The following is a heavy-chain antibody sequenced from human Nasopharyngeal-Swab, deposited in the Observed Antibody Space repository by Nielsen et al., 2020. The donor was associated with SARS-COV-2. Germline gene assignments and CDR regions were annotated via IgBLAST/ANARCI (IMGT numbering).Heavy chain of an antibody. V-gene: IGHV3-23*01. J-gene: IGHJ6*03. D-gene: IGHD3-10*01. CDR1: GFTFSSYA. CDR3: AKASGYIGELLYYYYYMDV. CDR2: ISGSGGST. Sequence: ETLSLTCAASGFTFSSYAMSWVRQAPGKGLEWVSAISGSGGSTYYADSVKGRFTISRDNSKNTLYLQMNSLRAEDTAVYYCAKASGYIGELLYYYYYMDVWGKGTTVTVSS.